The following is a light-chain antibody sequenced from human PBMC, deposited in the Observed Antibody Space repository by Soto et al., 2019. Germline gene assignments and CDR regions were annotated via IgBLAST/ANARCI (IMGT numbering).Light chain of an antibody. CDR1: QSVSSY. V-gene: IGKV3-11*01. J-gene: IGKJ5*01. CDR3: QQYSHLIT. Sequence: EIVLTQSPATLSLSPGERATLSCRASQSVSSYLAWYQQTPGQAPRLLIYDASNRATGIPARFSGSGSGTDFTLTISSLQPEDIATYYCQQYSHLITFGQGTRLEIK. CDR2: DAS.